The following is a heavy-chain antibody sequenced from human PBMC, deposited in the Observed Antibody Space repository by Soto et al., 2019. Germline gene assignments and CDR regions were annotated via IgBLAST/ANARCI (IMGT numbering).Heavy chain of an antibody. V-gene: IGHV3-11*01. D-gene: IGHD3-10*01. J-gene: IGHJ4*02. CDR3: ARDPRSGSTAWGYYFDY. CDR1: GFTFSDYY. CDR2: ISSSGSNM. Sequence: QVQLVESGGGLVKPGESLRISCAASGFTFSDYYMSWIRQAPGKGLEWISYISSSGSNMDYADSVKGGFTIARDNARNSLYLQRDSLRGDVTAVYHCARDPRSGSTAWGYYFDYWGQGILVTVSS.